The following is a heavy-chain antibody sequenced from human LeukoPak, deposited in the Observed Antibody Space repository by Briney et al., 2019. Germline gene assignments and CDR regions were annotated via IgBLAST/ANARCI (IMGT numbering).Heavy chain of an antibody. CDR3: ARERGSSSWYAQFGY. CDR1: GGTFSSYA. V-gene: IGHV1-69*05. J-gene: IGHJ4*02. CDR2: IIPIFGTA. D-gene: IGHD6-13*01. Sequence: GASVKVSCKASGGTFSSYAISWVRQAPGQGLEWMGRIIPIFGTATYAQKFQGRVTITTDESTSTAYMELSSLRSEDTAVYYCARERGSSSWYAQFGYWGQGTLVTVSS.